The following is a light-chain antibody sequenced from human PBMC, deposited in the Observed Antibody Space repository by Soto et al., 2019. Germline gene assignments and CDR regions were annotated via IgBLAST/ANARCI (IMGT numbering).Light chain of an antibody. CDR2: EVS. J-gene: IGLJ2*01. CDR1: SSDVGGYNY. CDR3: SSYAGSNNPV. Sequence: QSALTQPPSASGSPGQSVTISCTGTSSDVGGYNYVSWYHQHPGKAPKLMIYEVSKRPSGVPDRFSGSKSGNTASLTVSGLQAEDEADYYCSSYAGSNNPVFGGGTKLTVL. V-gene: IGLV2-8*01.